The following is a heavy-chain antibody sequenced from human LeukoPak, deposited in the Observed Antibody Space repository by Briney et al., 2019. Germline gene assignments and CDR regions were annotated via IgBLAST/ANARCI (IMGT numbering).Heavy chain of an antibody. V-gene: IGHV4-59*01. CDR1: GGSISSYY. CDR2: IYYSGST. Sequence: SETLSLTCTVSGGSISSYYWSWIRQPPGKGLEWIGYIYYSGSTNYNPSLKSRVTISVDTSKNQFSLKLSSVTAADTAVYYCARDLGGIVGATLYYFDYWGQGTLVTVSS. CDR3: ARDLGGIVGATLYYFDY. J-gene: IGHJ4*02. D-gene: IGHD1-26*01.